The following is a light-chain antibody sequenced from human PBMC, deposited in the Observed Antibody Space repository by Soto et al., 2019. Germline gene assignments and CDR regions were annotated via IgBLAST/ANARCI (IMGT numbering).Light chain of an antibody. V-gene: IGLV2-14*01. Sequence: QSALTQPASVSGSPGQSITISCTGTSSDVGGYNYVSWYQQHPVKAPKLMIYDVSNRPSGVSNRFSGSKSGNTASLTISGLQAEDEADYYCSSYTSSSTLVVFGVGTKLTVL. CDR2: DVS. CDR3: SSYTSSSTLVV. J-gene: IGLJ2*01. CDR1: SSDVGGYNY.